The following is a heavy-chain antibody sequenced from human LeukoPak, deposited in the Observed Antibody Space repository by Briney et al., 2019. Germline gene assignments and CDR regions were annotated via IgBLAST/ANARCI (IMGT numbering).Heavy chain of an antibody. Sequence: ASVKVSCTASGYTFTGYYMHWVRQAPGQGLEWMGWINPNSGGTNYAQKFQGRVTMTRDTSISTAYMELSRLRSDDTAVYYCARVLYSSSWYQSGYWGQGTLVTVSS. D-gene: IGHD6-13*01. V-gene: IGHV1-2*02. J-gene: IGHJ4*02. CDR3: ARVLYSSSWYQSGY. CDR1: GYTFTGYY. CDR2: INPNSGGT.